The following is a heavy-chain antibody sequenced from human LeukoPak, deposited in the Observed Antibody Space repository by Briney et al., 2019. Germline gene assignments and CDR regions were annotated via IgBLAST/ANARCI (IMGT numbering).Heavy chain of an antibody. CDR2: MNPNSGNT. CDR1: GYTFTIYD. D-gene: IGHD2-2*02. CDR3: ARGSSCRTSCYRDFDY. V-gene: IGHV1-8*02. J-gene: IGHJ4*02. Sequence: ASVTVSCKASGYTFTIYDNNWVRQAHGQGLEWMGWMNPNSGNTGYAQKFQGRVTITRNTSISTAYMELSSLRSEDTAVYYCARGSSCRTSCYRDFDYWGQGTLVTVSS.